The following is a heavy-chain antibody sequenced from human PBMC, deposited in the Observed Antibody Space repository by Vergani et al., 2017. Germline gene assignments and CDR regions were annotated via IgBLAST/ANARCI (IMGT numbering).Heavy chain of an antibody. V-gene: IGHV3-30*02. CDR2: IRYDGCNK. Sequence: QVQLVESGGGVVQPGGSLRLSCAASGFSFSSFGMHWVRHTPCKGRGWVTFIRYDGCNKYYAESVTGRFTISKDNSKNTVYLQMNSLRTGDTAVYYCAKDGLAYGSGSWDYWGRGTLVTVSS. D-gene: IGHD3-10*01. CDR1: GFSFSSFG. J-gene: IGHJ4*02. CDR3: AKDGLAYGSGSWDY.